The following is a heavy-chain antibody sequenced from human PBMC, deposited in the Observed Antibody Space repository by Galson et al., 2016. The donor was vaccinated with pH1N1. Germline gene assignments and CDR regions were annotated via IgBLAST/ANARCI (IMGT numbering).Heavy chain of an antibody. CDR1: GGSFSNYY. Sequence: LTCTVSGGSFSNYYWSWIRQPPGKGLEWIGNLYYRGSGNYNPSLGSRVTISVDTSKNQFSLELTSVTAADTAVYYCARGPLLRGFSYHSGMDGWGQGTTVTVSS. J-gene: IGHJ6*02. CDR2: LYYRGSG. CDR3: ARGPLLRGFSYHSGMDG. D-gene: IGHD3-10*01. V-gene: IGHV4-59*01.